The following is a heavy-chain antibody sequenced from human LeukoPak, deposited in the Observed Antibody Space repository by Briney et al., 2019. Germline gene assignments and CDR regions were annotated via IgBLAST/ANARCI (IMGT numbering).Heavy chain of an antibody. CDR3: ARHYSSGYYGALGN. CDR1: GGSISSSGYY. Sequence: SETLSLTCTVSGGSISSSGYYWGWVRQPPGKGGEWVGSMHYSGTTYYNPSLKSRVTMAVDTSKNQFSLKLSSVTAADTAVYYCARHYSSGYYGALGNWGQGTLVTVSP. D-gene: IGHD3-22*01. J-gene: IGHJ4*02. CDR2: MHYSGTT. V-gene: IGHV4-39*01.